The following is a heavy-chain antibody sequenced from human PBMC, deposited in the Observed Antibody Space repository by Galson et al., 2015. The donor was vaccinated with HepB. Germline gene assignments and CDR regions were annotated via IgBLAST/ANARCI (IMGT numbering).Heavy chain of an antibody. D-gene: IGHD3-3*01. CDR3: ARKSGLRFLEWLFDP. CDR1: GYTFTSYG. V-gene: IGHV1-18*04. Sequence: SVKVSCKASGYTFTSYGISWVRQAPGQGLEWMGWISTYNGNTNYAQKLQGRVTMTTDTSTSTAYMELRSLRSDDTAVYYCARKSGLRFLEWLFDPWGQGTLVTVSS. J-gene: IGHJ5*02. CDR2: ISTYNGNT.